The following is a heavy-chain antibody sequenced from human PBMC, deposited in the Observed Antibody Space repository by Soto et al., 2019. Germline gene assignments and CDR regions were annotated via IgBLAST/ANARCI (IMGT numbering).Heavy chain of an antibody. CDR1: GGSFSGYY. V-gene: IGHV4-34*01. Sequence: SETLSLTCAVYGGSFSGYYWSWIRQPPGKGLEWIGEINHSGSTNYNPSLKSRVTISVDTSKNQFSLKLSPVTAADTAVYYCARGLYYYDSSGYYHWGQGTLVTVSS. J-gene: IGHJ5*02. CDR2: INHSGST. CDR3: ARGLYYYDSSGYYH. D-gene: IGHD3-22*01.